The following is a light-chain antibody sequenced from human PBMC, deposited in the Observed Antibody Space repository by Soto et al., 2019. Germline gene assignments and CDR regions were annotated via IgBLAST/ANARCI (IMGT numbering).Light chain of an antibody. V-gene: IGLV2-14*01. CDR3: SSYTSSSTLGV. CDR1: SSDVGGYNY. CDR2: EVS. J-gene: IGLJ1*01. Sequence: QAVRTQPASVSGSAGRSITIACTGTSSDVGGYNYVPWYQQHPGKAPKLMIYEVSNRPSGVSNRFSGSKSGNTASLTISGLQAEDEADYYCSSYTSSSTLGVFGTGTKVTVL.